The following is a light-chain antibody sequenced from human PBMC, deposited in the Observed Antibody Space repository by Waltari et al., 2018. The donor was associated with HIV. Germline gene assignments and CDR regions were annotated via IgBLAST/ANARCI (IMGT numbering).Light chain of an antibody. Sequence: QSVLTQPPSVSGAPGRKVTISCTGSSSNIGACYDVYWYQQCPGTAPKVLIYGNTNRPSGVPDRFSGSKSGNSASLAITGLQADDEADYYCQSYDSSLNGWVFGGGTKLTV. V-gene: IGLV1-40*01. CDR2: GNT. CDR3: QSYDSSLNGWV. CDR1: SSNIGACYD. J-gene: IGLJ3*02.